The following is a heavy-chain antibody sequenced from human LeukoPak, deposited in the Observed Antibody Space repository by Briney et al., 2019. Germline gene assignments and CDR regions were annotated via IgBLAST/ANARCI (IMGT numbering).Heavy chain of an antibody. Sequence: ASVKVSCKASGYTFTGYYMHWVRQDPGQGLEWMGLISPNSGATQYAQKFQGRVTMTRDTSISTAYMELSRLRSDDTAVYYCARGLQYGSDVWGQGTTVTVSS. J-gene: IGHJ6*02. CDR1: GYTFTGYY. V-gene: IGHV1-2*06. CDR3: ARGLQYGSDV. CDR2: ISPNSGAT. D-gene: IGHD3-16*01.